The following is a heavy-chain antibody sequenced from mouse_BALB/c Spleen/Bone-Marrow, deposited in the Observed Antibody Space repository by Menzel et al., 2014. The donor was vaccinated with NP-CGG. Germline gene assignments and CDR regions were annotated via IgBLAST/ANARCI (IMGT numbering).Heavy chain of an antibody. CDR3: ARGSYYGHLDY. D-gene: IGHD2-1*01. CDR2: INPDSRTI. J-gene: IGHJ2*01. V-gene: IGHV4-1*02. Sequence: EVKLMESGGGLVQPGGSLKLSCAASGFDFRRYWMSWVRQAPGKGLQWIGEINPDSRTINYTPSLKDKFIIPRDNAKNTLYLQMTKVRSEDTALYYCARGSYYGHLDYWGQGTTLTVSS. CDR1: GFDFRRYW.